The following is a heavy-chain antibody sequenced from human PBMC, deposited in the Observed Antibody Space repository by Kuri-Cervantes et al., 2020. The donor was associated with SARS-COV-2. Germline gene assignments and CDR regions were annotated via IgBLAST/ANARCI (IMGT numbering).Heavy chain of an antibody. CDR2: IYYSGST. CDR1: GGSISSYY. V-gene: IGHV4-59*01. Sequence: SETLSLTCTVSGGSISSYYWSWIRQPPGKGLEWIGYIYYSGSTNYNPPLKSRVTISVDTSKNQFSLKLSSVTAADTAVYYCARETNRYCSSTSCYFSVRDDAFDIWGQGTMVTVSS. D-gene: IGHD2-2*01. CDR3: ARETNRYCSSTSCYFSVRDDAFDI. J-gene: IGHJ3*02.